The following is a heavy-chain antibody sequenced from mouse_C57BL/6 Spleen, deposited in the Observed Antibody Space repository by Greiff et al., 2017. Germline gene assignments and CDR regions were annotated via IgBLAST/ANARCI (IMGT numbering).Heavy chain of an antibody. CDR2: ISNGGGST. J-gene: IGHJ2*01. Sequence: DVKLVESGGGLVQPGGSLKLSCAASGFTFSDYYMYWVRQTPEKRLEWVAYISNGGGSTYYPDTVKGRVTISRDNAKNTLYLQMSRLKSEDAAMYYCARHGDPYYNNYVGYYFDYWGQGTTLTVSS. CDR1: GFTFSDYY. V-gene: IGHV5-12*01. D-gene: IGHD2-5*01. CDR3: ARHGDPYYNNYVGYYFDY.